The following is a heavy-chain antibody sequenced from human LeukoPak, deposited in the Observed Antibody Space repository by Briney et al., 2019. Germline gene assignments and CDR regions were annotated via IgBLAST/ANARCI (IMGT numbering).Heavy chain of an antibody. Sequence: SETLSLTCTVSGGLISGSHYYWAWIRQPPGKGLEWIGMINYSGNMYYNPSLWSRVTISVDTSTNQFSLKVNSMTAADTAVYYCVRGYDYWGQGPLVAVSS. CDR1: GGLISGSHYY. CDR2: INYSGNM. CDR3: VRGYDY. J-gene: IGHJ4*02. V-gene: IGHV4-39*01. D-gene: IGHD3-22*01.